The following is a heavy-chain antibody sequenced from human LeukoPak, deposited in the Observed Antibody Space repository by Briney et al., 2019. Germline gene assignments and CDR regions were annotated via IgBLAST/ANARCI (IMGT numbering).Heavy chain of an antibody. CDR2: ISGNGVST. CDR3: AKTRDSRAYWYFDL. J-gene: IGHJ2*01. D-gene: IGHD2-15*01. Sequence: GGSLRLSCAASGFTFSSYAMNWVRQAPGKGLEWVSAISGNGVSTDYADSVKGRFTISRDNAKNTLDLQMNSLRAEDTAVYYCAKTRDSRAYWYFDLWGRGTLVTVSS. V-gene: IGHV3-23*01. CDR1: GFTFSSYA.